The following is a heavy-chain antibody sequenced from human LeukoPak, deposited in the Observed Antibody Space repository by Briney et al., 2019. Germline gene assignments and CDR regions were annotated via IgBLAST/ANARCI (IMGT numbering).Heavy chain of an antibody. Sequence: PGGSLRLSCAASGFTFSSYAMHWVRQAPGKGLEWVAVISYDGSNKYYADSVKGRFTISRDNSKNTLYLQMNSLRAEDTAVYYCARGTDYGGNSFDYWGQGTLVTVSS. V-gene: IGHV3-30-3*01. CDR1: GFTFSSYA. CDR3: ARGTDYGGNSFDY. CDR2: ISYDGSNK. J-gene: IGHJ4*02. D-gene: IGHD4-23*01.